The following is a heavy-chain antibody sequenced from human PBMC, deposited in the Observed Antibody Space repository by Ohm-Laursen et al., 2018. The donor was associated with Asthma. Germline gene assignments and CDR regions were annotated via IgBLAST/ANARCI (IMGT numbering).Heavy chain of an antibody. Sequence: SLRLSCAASGFTFSSYAMHWVRQAPGKGLEWVAVISYDGSNKYYADSVKGRFTISRDNSKNTLYLQMNSLRAEDTAVYYCARGEVEYYYDSSGYYYPLPAFDIWGQGTMVTVSS. CDR2: ISYDGSNK. J-gene: IGHJ3*02. D-gene: IGHD3-22*01. CDR3: ARGEVEYYYDSSGYYYPLPAFDI. CDR1: GFTFSSYA. V-gene: IGHV3-30-3*01.